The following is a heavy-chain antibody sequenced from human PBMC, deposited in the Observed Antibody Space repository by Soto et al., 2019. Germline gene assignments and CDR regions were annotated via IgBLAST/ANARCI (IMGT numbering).Heavy chain of an antibody. V-gene: IGHV4-59*01. Sequence: TLSLTCTVSGGSISSYYWSWIRQPPGKGLEWIGYIYYSGSTNYNPSLKSRVTISVDTSKNQFSLKLSSVTAADTAVYYCARELFGRSVWFDPWGQGTLVTSPQ. CDR2: IYYSGST. D-gene: IGHD3-10*01. J-gene: IGHJ5*02. CDR1: GGSISSYY. CDR3: ARELFGRSVWFDP.